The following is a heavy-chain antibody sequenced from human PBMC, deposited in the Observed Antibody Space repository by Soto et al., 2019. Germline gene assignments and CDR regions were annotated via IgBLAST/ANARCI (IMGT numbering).Heavy chain of an antibody. D-gene: IGHD3-10*01. J-gene: IGHJ4*02. CDR1: GFSLSTSGMC. CDR2: IDWDGDK. Sequence: SGPTLVNPTQTLTLTCTFSGFSLSTSGMCVSWIRQPPGKALEWIGRIDWDGDKYYSTSLKTRLTISKDTSKNQVVLTLTNVDPVDTATYYCARISAPDYYGSGTYLSLDYWGQGTLVTVSS. CDR3: ARISAPDYYGSGTYLSLDY. V-gene: IGHV2-70*10.